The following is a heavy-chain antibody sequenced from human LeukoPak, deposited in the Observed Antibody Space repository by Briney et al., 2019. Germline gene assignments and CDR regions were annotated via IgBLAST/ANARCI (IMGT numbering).Heavy chain of an antibody. CDR2: IKKDGSEK. V-gene: IGHV3-7*01. CDR1: GFTFSSYW. J-gene: IGHJ4*02. CDR3: ARDLSGVTGYTYGRGIDY. D-gene: IGHD5-18*01. Sequence: GGSLRLSCAASGFTFSSYWMSWVRQAPGKGLEWVANIKKDGSEKYYVDSVKGRFTISRDDAKTSLYLQMNSLRAEDTAVYYCARDLSGVTGYTYGRGIDYWGQGTLVTVSS.